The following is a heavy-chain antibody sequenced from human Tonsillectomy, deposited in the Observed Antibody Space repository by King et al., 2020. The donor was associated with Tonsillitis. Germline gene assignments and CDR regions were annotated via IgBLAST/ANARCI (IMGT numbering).Heavy chain of an antibody. CDR2: ISWNSVTI. CDR3: AKGAGHRELLRGLMHY. V-gene: IGHV3-9*01. CDR1: GFTFDDYA. D-gene: IGHD1-26*01. J-gene: IGHJ4*02. Sequence: EVQLVESGGGLVQPGRSLRLSCAASGFTFDDYAMHWVRQAPGKGLEWVSGISWNSVTIDYADSVKGRFTISRDNAKNSLYLQMNSLRVEDTAMYYCAKGAGHRELLRGLMHYWGQGTLVTVSS.